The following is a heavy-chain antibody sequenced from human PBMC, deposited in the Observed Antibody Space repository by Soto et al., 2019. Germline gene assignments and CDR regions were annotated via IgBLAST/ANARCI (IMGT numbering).Heavy chain of an antibody. J-gene: IGHJ4*02. CDR3: GNQGGQGLPGEH. CDR2: ISYVGGQK. CDR1: GLTFSRSG. D-gene: IGHD6-19*01. Sequence: QVQLVESGGGVVQPGRSLRLSCEASGLTFSRSGMHWVRQAPGKGLEWVAVISYVGGQKYYADCMKGRFTISRDNSKNTLYVEMNRLRVEDTAVYYWGNQGGQGLPGEHGGKGTLVTVSS. V-gene: IGHV3-30*18.